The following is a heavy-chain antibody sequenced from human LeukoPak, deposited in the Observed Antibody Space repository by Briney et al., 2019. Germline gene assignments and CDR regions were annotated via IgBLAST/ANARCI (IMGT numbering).Heavy chain of an antibody. V-gene: IGHV4-30-2*01. J-gene: IGHJ4*02. CDR2: IYHSGST. D-gene: IGHD4-17*01. Sequence: PSETLSLTCAVSGGSISSGGYSWSWIRQPPGKGLEWIGYIYHSGSTYYNPSLKSRVTISVDRSKNQFSLKLSSVTAADTAVYYCARGYGDYESDWGQGTLVTVSS. CDR1: GGSISSGGYS. CDR3: ARGYGDYESD.